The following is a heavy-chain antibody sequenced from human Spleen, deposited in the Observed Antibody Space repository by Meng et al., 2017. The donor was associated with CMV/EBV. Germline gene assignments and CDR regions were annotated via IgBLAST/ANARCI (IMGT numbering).Heavy chain of an antibody. Sequence: ASVKVSCKASGYTFTGYYMHWVRQAPGQGLEWMGWISAYNGNTNYAQKLQGRVTMTTDTSTSTAYMELRSLRSDDTAVYYCARDVGSGCSSTSCYNGYYYYGMDVWGQGTTVTVSS. CDR2: ISAYNGNT. J-gene: IGHJ6*02. CDR3: ARDVGSGCSSTSCYNGYYYYGMDV. CDR1: GYTFTGYY. D-gene: IGHD2-2*02. V-gene: IGHV1-18*04.